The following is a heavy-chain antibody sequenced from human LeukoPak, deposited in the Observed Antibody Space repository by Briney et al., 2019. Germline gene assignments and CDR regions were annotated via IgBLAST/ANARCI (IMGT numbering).Heavy chain of an antibody. CDR1: GFTFSTYW. D-gene: IGHD1-7*01. Sequence: GGSLRLSCAASGFTFSTYWMYWVRQAPGKELVWVSRISGDGSSTSYADSVKGRFTISRDNSKNTLYLQMGSLREDDMAVYYCARDWGPELRLAFDIWGQGTMVSVSS. CDR3: ARDWGPELRLAFDI. CDR2: ISGDGSST. V-gene: IGHV3-74*01. J-gene: IGHJ3*02.